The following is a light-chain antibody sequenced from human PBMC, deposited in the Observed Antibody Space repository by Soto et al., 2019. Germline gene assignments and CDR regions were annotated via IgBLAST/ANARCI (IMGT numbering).Light chain of an antibody. CDR1: QTISSY. V-gene: IGKV1-39*01. Sequence: DIQMTQSPSSLSASVGDRVTITCRASQTISSYLNWYQQKPGKAPKFLIYAASSLQSGVPSRFSGSGSGTDFTLTISSLQPEDFATYYCQQSYSTHLNCRGGTKVDIK. J-gene: IGKJ4*01. CDR3: QQSYSTHLN. CDR2: AAS.